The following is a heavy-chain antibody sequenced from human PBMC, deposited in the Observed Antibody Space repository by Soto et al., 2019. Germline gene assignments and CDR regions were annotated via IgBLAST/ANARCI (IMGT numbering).Heavy chain of an antibody. V-gene: IGHV1-2*02. CDR2: INPNSGGT. D-gene: IGHD2-2*01. J-gene: IGHJ5*02. CDR1: GSTFTGYY. CDR3: ARAKVVVPADYWFDP. Sequence: ASVKVYFTASGSTFTGYYMHWVRQAPGQGLEWMGWINPNSGGTNYAQKFQGRVTMTRDTSISTAYMELSSLRSEDTAVYYCARAKVVVPADYWFDPWGQGTLVSVSS.